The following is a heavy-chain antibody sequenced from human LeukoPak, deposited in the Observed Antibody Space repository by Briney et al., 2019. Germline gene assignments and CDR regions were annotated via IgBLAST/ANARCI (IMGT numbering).Heavy chain of an antibody. V-gene: IGHV4-61*02. J-gene: IGHJ6*03. CDR1: GGSLSSGSYY. CDR3: ARDRRVTMVRGVIITSDYYYYMDV. Sequence: SETLSLTCTVSGGSLSSGSYYWNWIRQPAGKGLEWIGRIYTSGSTNYNPSLKSRVTISVDTSKNQFSLKLSSVTAADTAVYYCARDRRVTMVRGVIITSDYYYYMDVWGKGTTVTISS. D-gene: IGHD3-10*01. CDR2: IYTSGST.